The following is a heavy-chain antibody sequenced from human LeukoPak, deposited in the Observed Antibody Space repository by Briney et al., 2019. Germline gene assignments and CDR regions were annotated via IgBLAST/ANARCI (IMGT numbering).Heavy chain of an antibody. D-gene: IGHD3-10*01. CDR2: IRSKAYGGTT. CDR1: GFTFGDYA. Sequence: GGSLRLSCTASGFTFGDYAMSWFRQAPGKGLEWVGFIRSKAYGGTTEYAASVKGRFTISRDDSKSIAYLQMNSLKTEDTAVYYCTRDPFYGSGNFDYWGQGTLVTVSS. CDR3: TRDPFYGSGNFDY. J-gene: IGHJ4*02. V-gene: IGHV3-49*03.